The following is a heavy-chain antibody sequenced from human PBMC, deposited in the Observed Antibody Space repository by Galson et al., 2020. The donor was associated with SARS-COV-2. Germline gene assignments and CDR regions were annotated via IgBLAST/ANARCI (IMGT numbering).Heavy chain of an antibody. CDR2: LYPDDSYT. V-gene: IGHV5-51*01. D-gene: IGHD6-19*01. J-gene: IGHJ4*02. CDR1: GYSFNNYW. CDR3: ARHGASSGWYEGIDY. Sequence: GESLKISCRTSGYSFNNYWNGWVRQMPGKGLEWMGILYPDDSYTIYSTSFQGQVTISADKSISTAFLQWSSLKASDTAIYYCARHGASSGWYEGIDYWGQGTLVTVSS.